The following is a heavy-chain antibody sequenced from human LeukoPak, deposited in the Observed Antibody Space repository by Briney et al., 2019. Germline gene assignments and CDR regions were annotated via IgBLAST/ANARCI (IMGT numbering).Heavy chain of an antibody. D-gene: IGHD3-22*01. CDR3: AKTLSVFYDSQAHY. Sequence: PGGSLRLSCAASGFTLSSYGMSWVRQAPGKGLEWVSAISGSGGSTYYADSVKGRFTISRDNSKNTLYLQMNSLRAEDTAVYYCAKTLSVFYDSQAHYWGQGTLVTVSS. CDR2: ISGSGGST. J-gene: IGHJ4*02. CDR1: GFTLSSYG. V-gene: IGHV3-23*01.